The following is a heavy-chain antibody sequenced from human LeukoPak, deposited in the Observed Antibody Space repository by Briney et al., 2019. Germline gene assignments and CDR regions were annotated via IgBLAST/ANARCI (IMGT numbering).Heavy chain of an antibody. D-gene: IGHD1-1*01. Sequence: SGGSLRLSCAASGFTFSSYDMNWVRQAPGKGLEWVSYISPSSTRIDYAASVRGRFTISRDNAKNSLYLQMNSLRAEDTAVYYCARVARLDHRAFDIWGQGTMVTVSS. V-gene: IGHV3-48*04. J-gene: IGHJ3*02. CDR1: GFTFSSYD. CDR2: ISPSSTRI. CDR3: ARVARLDHRAFDI.